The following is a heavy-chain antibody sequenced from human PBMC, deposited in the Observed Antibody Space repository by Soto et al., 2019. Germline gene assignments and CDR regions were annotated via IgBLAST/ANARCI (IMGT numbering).Heavy chain of an antibody. CDR1: GFTFSTYG. CDR2: ISSDGGEK. CDR3: ARDLSLDYDSKSGLWFDP. V-gene: IGHV3-30*14. Sequence: PGGSLRLSCAASGFTFSTYGFHWVRQAPGKGLEWVAIISSDGGEKSYVDSVKGRFTITRDNAKNTLYLHMNSLRAEDTAVYYCARDLSLDYDSKSGLWFDPWGQGTLVTVSS. D-gene: IGHD3-22*01. J-gene: IGHJ5*02.